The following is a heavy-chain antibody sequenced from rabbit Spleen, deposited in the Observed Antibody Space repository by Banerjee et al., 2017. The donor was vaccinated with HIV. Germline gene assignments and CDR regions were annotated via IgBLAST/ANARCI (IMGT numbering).Heavy chain of an antibody. V-gene: IGHV1S40*01. CDR2: IYAGSSGKT. CDR1: GFSFSSTYW. CDR3: ARDYYGDSSTGYGCFNL. J-gene: IGHJ4*01. Sequence: QSLEESGGDLVKPGASLTLTCTASGFSFSSTYWICWVRQAPGKGLEWIACIYAGSSGKTYYASWARGRFTISKTSSTTVTLQMTSLTAADTATYFCARDYYGDSSTGYGCFNLWGPGPLVTVS. D-gene: IGHD2-1*01.